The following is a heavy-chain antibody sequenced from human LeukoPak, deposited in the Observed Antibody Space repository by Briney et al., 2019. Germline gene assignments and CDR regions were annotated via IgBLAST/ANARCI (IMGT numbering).Heavy chain of an antibody. D-gene: IGHD3-10*01. CDR3: ARDWRGGFHAFDI. V-gene: IGHV3-23*01. CDR1: GFTFSSYA. J-gene: IGHJ3*02. Sequence: GGSLRLSCAASGFTFSSYAMSWVRQAPGKGLEWVSAISGSGGSTYYADSVKGRFTISRDNSKNTLYLQMNSLGAEDTAVYYCARDWRGGFHAFDIWGQGTKVTVSS. CDR2: ISGSGGST.